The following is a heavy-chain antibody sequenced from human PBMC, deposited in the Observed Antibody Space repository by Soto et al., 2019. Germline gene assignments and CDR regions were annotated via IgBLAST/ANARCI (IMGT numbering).Heavy chain of an antibody. CDR2: ISGSGGST. CDR3: AKDRVYYDFWSVPYYGMDV. D-gene: IGHD3-3*01. V-gene: IGHV3-23*01. CDR1: GFTFSSYA. J-gene: IGHJ6*02. Sequence: GGSLRLSCAASGFTFSSYAMSWVRQAPGKGLEWVSAISGSGGSTYYADSVKGRFTISRDNSKNTLYLQMNSLRAEDTAVYYCAKDRVYYDFWSVPYYGMDVWGQGTTVTVSS.